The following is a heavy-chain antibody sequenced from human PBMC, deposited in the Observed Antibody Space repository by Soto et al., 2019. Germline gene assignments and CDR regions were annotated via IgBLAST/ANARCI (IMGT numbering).Heavy chain of an antibody. CDR2: IDPSDSYT. D-gene: IGHD3-10*02. J-gene: IGHJ6*02. Sequence: DSLTISWKGSGYSFTSYWISLVRQMPGKGLEWMGRIDPSDSYTNYSPSFQGHVTISADKSISTAYLQWSSLKASDTAMYYCARHVDYYYYYGMDVWGQGTTVTVSS. V-gene: IGHV5-10-1*01. CDR3: ARHVDYYYYYGMDV. CDR1: GYSFTSYW.